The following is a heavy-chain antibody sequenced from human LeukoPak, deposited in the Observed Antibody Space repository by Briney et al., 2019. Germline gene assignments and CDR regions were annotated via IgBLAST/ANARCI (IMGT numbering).Heavy chain of an antibody. D-gene: IGHD3-22*01. CDR1: GGSISSYH. CDR2: IYYSGST. Sequence: SQTLSLTCTVSGGSISSYHWSWIRQPPGTGLEWIGYIYYSGSTNYNPSLKSPVTISVDTSKSQFSLKLNSVTAADTAVYYCARGPYSSGYFNTWGQGILVTVSS. V-gene: IGHV4-59*01. CDR3: ARGPYSSGYFNT. J-gene: IGHJ4*02.